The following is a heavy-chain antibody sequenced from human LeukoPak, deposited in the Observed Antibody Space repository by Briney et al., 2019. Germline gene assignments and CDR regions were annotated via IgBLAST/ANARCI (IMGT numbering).Heavy chain of an antibody. D-gene: IGHD4-23*01. CDR3: ARDPNSAL. Sequence: SETLSLTCTVSGGSISGAYWSWIRQPAGKGLEWIGRIFSIGNSSYNPSLKSRVTMSVDTSKNQFSLKLSSVTAADTAVYYCARDPNSALWGQGTLVTVSS. CDR2: IFSIGNS. V-gene: IGHV4-4*07. CDR1: GGSISGAY. J-gene: IGHJ4*02.